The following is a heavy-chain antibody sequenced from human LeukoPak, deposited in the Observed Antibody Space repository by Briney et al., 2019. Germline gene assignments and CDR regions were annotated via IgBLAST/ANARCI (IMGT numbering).Heavy chain of an antibody. J-gene: IGHJ4*02. CDR1: GFTFDDYA. CDR3: AKDIRGLLYGDYFDY. V-gene: IGHV3-9*01. CDR2: ISWNSGSI. D-gene: IGHD3-3*01. Sequence: PGRSLRLSCAASGFTFDDYAMPWVRQAPGKGLEWVSGISWNSGSICYADSVKGRFTISRDNAKNSLYLQMNSLRAEDRALYHCAKDIRGLLYGDYFDYWGQGTLVTVSS.